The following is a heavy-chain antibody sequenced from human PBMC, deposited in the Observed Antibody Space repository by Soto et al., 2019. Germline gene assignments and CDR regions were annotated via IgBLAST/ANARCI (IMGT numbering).Heavy chain of an antibody. CDR2: LFSGSSYT. CDR1: GFTVSTGY. Sequence: GGSLRLSCAASGFTVSTGYMAWVRQAPGKGLEWISVLFSGSSYTNYADSVKGRFTISRDNAKNSLYLQMNSLRAEDTAVYYCARGNYYDSSGYYLFDYWGQGTLVTVSS. D-gene: IGHD3-22*01. V-gene: IGHV3-11*06. J-gene: IGHJ4*02. CDR3: ARGNYYDSSGYYLFDY.